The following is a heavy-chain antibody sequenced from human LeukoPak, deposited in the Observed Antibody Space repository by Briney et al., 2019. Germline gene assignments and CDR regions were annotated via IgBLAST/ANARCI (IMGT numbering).Heavy chain of an antibody. CDR2: ISWSSGSI. CDR1: GFTFDNYA. CDR3: AKATGYHYDSSGIDY. V-gene: IGHV3-9*01. Sequence: GGSLRLSCAASGFTFDNYAMHWVRQAPGKGLEWVSGISWSSGSIGYADSVKGRFTISRDNAKNSLYLQMNSLRDEDTALYYCAKATGYHYDSSGIDYWGQGTLVTVSS. D-gene: IGHD3-22*01. J-gene: IGHJ4*02.